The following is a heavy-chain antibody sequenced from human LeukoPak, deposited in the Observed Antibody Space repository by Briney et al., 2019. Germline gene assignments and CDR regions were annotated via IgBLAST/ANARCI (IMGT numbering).Heavy chain of an antibody. Sequence: PGGSLRLSCAASGFTFSDYYMSWIRQAPGKGLEWVSYISSTGSTIYYADSVKGRFTISRDNAKNSLFLQMNSLRAEDTAVYYCARGYCTSTICYAPFGYWGQGTLVTVSS. CDR3: ARGYCTSTICYAPFGY. CDR2: ISSTGSTI. CDR1: GFTFSDYY. J-gene: IGHJ4*02. V-gene: IGHV3-11*01. D-gene: IGHD2-2*01.